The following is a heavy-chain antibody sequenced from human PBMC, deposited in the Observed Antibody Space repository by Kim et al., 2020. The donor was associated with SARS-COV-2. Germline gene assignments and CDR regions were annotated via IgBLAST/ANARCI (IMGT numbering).Heavy chain of an antibody. Sequence: SETLSLTCTVSGGSISSGSYYWSLIRQPAGKGLEWIGRIYTSGSTNYNPSLKSRVTISVDTSKNQFSLKLSSVTAADTAVYYCAREAPGNSSSWMDYYYGMDVWGQGTMVTVSS. CDR1: GGSISSGSYY. CDR2: IYTSGST. D-gene: IGHD6-13*01. J-gene: IGHJ6*02. V-gene: IGHV4-61*02. CDR3: AREAPGNSSSWMDYYYGMDV.